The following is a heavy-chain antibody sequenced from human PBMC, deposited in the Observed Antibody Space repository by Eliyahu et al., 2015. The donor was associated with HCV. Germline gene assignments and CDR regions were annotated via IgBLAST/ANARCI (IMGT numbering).Heavy chain of an antibody. CDR1: GFTFSSYS. CDR2: ISSSSSYI. D-gene: IGHD6-19*01. Sequence: LVESGGGLVKPGGSLRLSCAASGFTFSSYSMNWVRQAPGKGLEWVSSISSSSSYIYYADSVKGRFTISRDNAKNSLYLQMNSLRAEDTAVYYCARDPPGYSSAEVGYWGQGTLVTVSS. CDR3: ARDPPGYSSAEVGY. J-gene: IGHJ4*02. V-gene: IGHV3-21*01.